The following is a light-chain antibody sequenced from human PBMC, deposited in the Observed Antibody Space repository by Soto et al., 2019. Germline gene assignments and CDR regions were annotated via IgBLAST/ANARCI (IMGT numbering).Light chain of an antibody. CDR3: HQYNSYSET. Sequence: DIQMTQSPSTLSASVGDRVTITCRASQSISGWLAWYQQKPGEAPKLLIYDASTLESGVPSRFSGSGSGTELTITISSLQPDDFETYYCHQYNSYSETFGQGTKVDIK. V-gene: IGKV1-5*01. CDR1: QSISGW. CDR2: DAS. J-gene: IGKJ1*01.